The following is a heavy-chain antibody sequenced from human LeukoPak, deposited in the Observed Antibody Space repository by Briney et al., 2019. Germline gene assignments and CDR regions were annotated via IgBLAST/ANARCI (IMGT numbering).Heavy chain of an antibody. CDR1: GGTFSSYA. CDR2: IIPIFGTA. D-gene: IGHD3-22*01. Sequence: GSSVTVSCKASGGTFSSYAISWVRQAPGQGLEWMGGIIPIFGTANYAQKFQGRVTITADESTSTAYMELSSLRSEDTAVYYCARDPRLGYDSSVDNWFDPWGQGTLVTVSS. CDR3: ARDPRLGYDSSVDNWFDP. J-gene: IGHJ5*02. V-gene: IGHV1-69*01.